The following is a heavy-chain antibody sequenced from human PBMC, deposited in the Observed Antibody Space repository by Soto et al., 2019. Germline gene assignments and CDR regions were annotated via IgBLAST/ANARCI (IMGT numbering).Heavy chain of an antibody. J-gene: IGHJ4*02. V-gene: IGHV6-1*01. CDR2: TYYWSKWNN. D-gene: IGHD6-13*01. CDR3: AREGGDSSRWYFDY. Sequence: SQTPSLTCAISVVSDSSNSAAWNWSRQSHSRGLEWLGRTYYWSKWNNDYAVSVKRRITINPDTSKNQFSLQLNSVTPEDTAVYYWAREGGDSSRWYFDYWGKGTLVTVSS. CDR1: VVSDSSNSAA.